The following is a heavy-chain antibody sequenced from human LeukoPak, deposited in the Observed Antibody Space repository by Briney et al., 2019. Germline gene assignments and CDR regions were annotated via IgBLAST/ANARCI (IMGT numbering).Heavy chain of an antibody. CDR3: ARESRSWYYFDY. J-gene: IGHJ4*02. Sequence: SETLSHTCTVSGGSISSYYWSWIRQPPGKGLEWIGYIYYSGSTNYNPSLKSRVTISVDTSKNQFSLKLSSVTAADTAVYYCARESRSWYYFDYRGQGTLVTVSS. CDR1: GGSISSYY. D-gene: IGHD6-13*01. CDR2: IYYSGST. V-gene: IGHV4-59*01.